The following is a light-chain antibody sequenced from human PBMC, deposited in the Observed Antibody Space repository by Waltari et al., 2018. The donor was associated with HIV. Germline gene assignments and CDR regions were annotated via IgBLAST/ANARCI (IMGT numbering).Light chain of an antibody. CDR3: QQRAFLVT. CDR2: DAS. CDR1: QSVGDS. J-gene: IGKJ4*01. V-gene: IGKV3-11*01. Sequence: EVALTQSPATLSLSPGERASLSCRASQSVGDSLAWYQQKPDQPPRLLIFDASRRATGIPARFSGSGSGTDFTLTITTLEVEDFAVYYCQQRAFLVTFGGGTKVEI.